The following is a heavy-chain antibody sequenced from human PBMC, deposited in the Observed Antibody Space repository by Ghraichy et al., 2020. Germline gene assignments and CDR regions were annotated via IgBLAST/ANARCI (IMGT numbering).Heavy chain of an antibody. CDR3: ARDRLITMVRGVNWFDP. V-gene: IGHV3-33*08. D-gene: IGHD3-10*01. CDR2: IWYDGSNK. CDR1: GFTFSSYG. J-gene: IGHJ5*02. Sequence: GGSLRLSCAASGFTFSSYGMHWVRQAPGKGLEWVGVIWYDGSNKYYADSVKGRFTISRDNSKNTLYLQMNSLRAEDTAVYYCARDRLITMVRGVNWFDPWGQGTLVTVSS.